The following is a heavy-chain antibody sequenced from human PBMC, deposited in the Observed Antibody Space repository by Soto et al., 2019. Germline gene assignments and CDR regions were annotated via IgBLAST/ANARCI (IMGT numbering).Heavy chain of an antibody. J-gene: IGHJ6*02. V-gene: IGHV1-8*01. Sequence: ASVKVSCKASGYAFTSYDINWVRQATGQGLEWMGWMNPNSGNTGYAQKFQGRDTMTRDTSMSTAYMELRSLRSEDTAVYYCARGLRYSSSWYAGPNYGMDVWGQGTTVTVSS. CDR1: GYAFTSYD. CDR3: ARGLRYSSSWYAGPNYGMDV. CDR2: MNPNSGNT. D-gene: IGHD6-13*01.